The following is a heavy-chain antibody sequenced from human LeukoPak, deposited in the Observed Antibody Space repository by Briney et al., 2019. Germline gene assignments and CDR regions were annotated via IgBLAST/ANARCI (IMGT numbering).Heavy chain of an antibody. J-gene: IGHJ3*02. Sequence: PGESLKISCKGSGYSFTSYWIGWVRQMPGKGLEWMGIIYPGDSDIKYSPSFQGQVTISADRSITTAYLQWSGLKASDTAMYYCARLYLPYTSAWYGSAFDIWGQGTMVTVSS. CDR2: IYPGDSDI. D-gene: IGHD6-13*01. CDR1: GYSFTSYW. CDR3: ARLYLPYTSAWYGSAFDI. V-gene: IGHV5-51*01.